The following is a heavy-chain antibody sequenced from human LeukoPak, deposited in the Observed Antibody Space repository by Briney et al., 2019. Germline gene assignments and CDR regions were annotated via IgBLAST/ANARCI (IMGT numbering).Heavy chain of an antibody. CDR1: GFTFGDYA. Sequence: GGSLRLSCTASGFTFGDYAMSWVRQAPGKGLEWVGFIRSKAYGGTTEYAASVKGRFTISRDDSKSIAYLQMNSLKTEDTAVYYCTRITYYDFWSGPRAFDIWGQGTMVTVSS. D-gene: IGHD3-3*01. CDR3: TRITYYDFWSGPRAFDI. CDR2: IRSKAYGGTT. J-gene: IGHJ3*02. V-gene: IGHV3-49*04.